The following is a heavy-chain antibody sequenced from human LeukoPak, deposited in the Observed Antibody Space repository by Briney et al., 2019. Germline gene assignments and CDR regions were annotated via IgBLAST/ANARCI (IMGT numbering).Heavy chain of an antibody. CDR2: IQSDGNKE. V-gene: IGHV3-30*02. D-gene: IGHD6-6*01. Sequence: GGSLRLSCAASGFTFSSYGMHWVRQAPGKGLEWVAFIQSDGNKEFYADSVKGRFTISRDNSKNTLYLQMNSLRAEDTAVYYCARLEQLAYYFDYWGQGTLVTVSS. CDR3: ARLEQLAYYFDY. CDR1: GFTFSSYG. J-gene: IGHJ4*02.